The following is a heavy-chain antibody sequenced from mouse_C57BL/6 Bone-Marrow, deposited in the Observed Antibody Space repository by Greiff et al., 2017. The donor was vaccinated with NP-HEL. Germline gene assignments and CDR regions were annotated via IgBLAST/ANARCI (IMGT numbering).Heavy chain of an antibody. CDR2: ICDGGSYT. V-gene: IGHV5-4*01. Sequence: EVKLVESGGGLVKPGGSLKLSCAASGFTFSSYAMSWVRQTPEKRLEWVATICDGGSYTYYPDNVKGRFTISRDNAKNNLYLQMSHLKSEDTAMYYCAREYYGSSYKYFDVWGTGTTVTVSS. CDR3: AREYYGSSYKYFDV. D-gene: IGHD1-1*01. CDR1: GFTFSSYA. J-gene: IGHJ1*03.